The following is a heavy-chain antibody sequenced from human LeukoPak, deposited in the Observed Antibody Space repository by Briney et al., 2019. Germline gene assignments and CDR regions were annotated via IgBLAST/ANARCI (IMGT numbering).Heavy chain of an antibody. J-gene: IGHJ1*01. CDR3: ARRDCSGGSCYFQP. Sequence: PSETLSLTCTVSGGSVSSSSHYWNWIRQPPGKGLEWIGSIYYSGSTNYNPSLQSRVTISVDTSKNQFSLRLSSMTAADTAMYYCARRDCSGGSCYFQPWGQGTLVTVSS. CDR1: GGSVSSSSHY. D-gene: IGHD2-15*01. V-gene: IGHV4-39*01. CDR2: IYYSGST.